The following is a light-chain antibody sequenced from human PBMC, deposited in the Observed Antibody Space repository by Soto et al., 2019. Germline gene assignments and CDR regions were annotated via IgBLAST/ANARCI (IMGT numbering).Light chain of an antibody. J-gene: IGLJ3*02. Sequence: QSVLTQPASVSGSPGQSITISCTGTSTDIGAHNYVSWYQHHPGKAPKLMLYEVSNRPSGVSDRFSGSKSGNTASLTISGLLSEDEADYYCSSYTRSNTWVFGGGTNVTVL. CDR1: STDIGAHNY. CDR3: SSYTRSNTWV. V-gene: IGLV2-14*01. CDR2: EVS.